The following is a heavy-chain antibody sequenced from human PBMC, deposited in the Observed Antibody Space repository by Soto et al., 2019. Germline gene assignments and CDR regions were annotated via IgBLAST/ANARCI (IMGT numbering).Heavy chain of an antibody. CDR2: SIPSFGTA. CDR1: GGTLRSYG. J-gene: IGHJ4*02. D-gene: IGHD2-15*01. CDR3: ARGSPPPYYCSGGSCPRTGFAY. Sequence: GASVKVSCKDSGGTLRSYGISWVRQATGEGLEWMGGSIPSFGTANYAQKFQGRVTITADESTSTAYMELSSLRSEDTAVYYCARGSPPPYYCSGGSCPRTGFAYWGQGILVTVSS. V-gene: IGHV1-69*13.